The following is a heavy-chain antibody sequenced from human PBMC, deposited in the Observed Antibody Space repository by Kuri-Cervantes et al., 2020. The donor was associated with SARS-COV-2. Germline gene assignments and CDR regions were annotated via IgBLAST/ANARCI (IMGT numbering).Heavy chain of an antibody. Sequence: ASVKVSCKASGYTFTSYGISWVRQAPGQGLEWMGWISAYNGNTNYAQKFQGRVTMTEDTSTDTAYMELSSLRSEDTAVYYCATGPPFLGWHNWFDPWGQGTLVTVSS. CDR3: ATGPPFLGWHNWFDP. D-gene: IGHD3-3*02. CDR1: GYTFTSYG. CDR2: ISAYNGNT. J-gene: IGHJ5*02. V-gene: IGHV1-18*01.